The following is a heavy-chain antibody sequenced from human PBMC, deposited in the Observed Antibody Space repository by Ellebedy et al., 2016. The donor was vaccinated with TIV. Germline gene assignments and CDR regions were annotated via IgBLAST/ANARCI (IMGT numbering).Heavy chain of an antibody. J-gene: IGHJ4*02. V-gene: IGHV3-7*01. CDR3: ARDLFDGVRGWGY. D-gene: IGHD3-10*01. CDR1: GFTFSSFS. Sequence: GESLKISCPASGFTFSSFSMSWVRQAPGKGLEWVANIKQDGSEEFYVDSVKGRFTVSRNNAGNSLYLQMNSLRVEDTAVYFCARDLFDGVRGWGYWGQGTLVTVSS. CDR2: IKQDGSEE.